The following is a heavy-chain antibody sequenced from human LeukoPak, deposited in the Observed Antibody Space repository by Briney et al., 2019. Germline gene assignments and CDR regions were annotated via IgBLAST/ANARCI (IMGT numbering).Heavy chain of an antibody. Sequence: PGGSLRLSCTASGFTFSFYMMNWVRQAPGKGLEWVSGISWGSDSIGYADSVKGRFTISRDNAKNSLYLQMNSLRAEDTALYYCAKTFTSGWAIFDSWGQGTLVTVSS. CDR3: AKTFTSGWAIFDS. J-gene: IGHJ4*02. D-gene: IGHD6-19*01. CDR2: ISWGSDSI. V-gene: IGHV3-9*01. CDR1: GFTFSFYM.